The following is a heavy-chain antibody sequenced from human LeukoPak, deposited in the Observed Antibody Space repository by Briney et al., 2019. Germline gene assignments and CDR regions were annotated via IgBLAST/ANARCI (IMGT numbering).Heavy chain of an antibody. J-gene: IGHJ4*02. Sequence: SETLSLTCTVSGDSISSYYWSWIRQPAGKGLEWIGRIHTSGSTNHNPSLTSRVTMSVDTSKNQFSLKLSSVTAADTAVYYCARASYDFWSGYQHDYWGQGTLVTVSS. CDR2: IHTSGST. V-gene: IGHV4-4*07. CDR3: ARASYDFWSGYQHDY. D-gene: IGHD3-3*01. CDR1: GDSISSYY.